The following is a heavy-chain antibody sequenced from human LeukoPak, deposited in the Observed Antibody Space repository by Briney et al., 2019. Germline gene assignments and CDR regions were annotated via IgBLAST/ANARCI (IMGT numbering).Heavy chain of an antibody. Sequence: KTSETLSLTCTVSGGSISSSSYYWGWIRQPPGKGLEWIGSIYYSGSTYYNPSLKSRVTISVDTSKNQFSLKLSSVTAADTAVYYCASLETDIVVNWGQGTLVTVSS. D-gene: IGHD2-15*01. CDR2: IYYSGST. CDR3: ASLETDIVVN. J-gene: IGHJ4*02. CDR1: GGSISSSSYY. V-gene: IGHV4-39*01.